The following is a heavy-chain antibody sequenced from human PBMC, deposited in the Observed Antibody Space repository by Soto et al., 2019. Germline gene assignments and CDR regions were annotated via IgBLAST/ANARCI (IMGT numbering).Heavy chain of an antibody. V-gene: IGHV3-74*01. CDR3: ARPPAPYCSNGVCYNREGCCYGMDV. J-gene: IGHJ6*02. CDR2: VNSDGSST. Sequence: EVQLVESGGGLVQPGGSLRLSCAASGFTFSSYWMHWVRQGPGKGLVWVSRVNSDGSSTAYADSVKGRFTIPRDNAKNTLYLQMNSLRAEDTAVYYCARPPAPYCSNGVCYNREGCCYGMDVWGQGTTVTVSS. CDR1: GFTFSSYW. D-gene: IGHD2-8*01.